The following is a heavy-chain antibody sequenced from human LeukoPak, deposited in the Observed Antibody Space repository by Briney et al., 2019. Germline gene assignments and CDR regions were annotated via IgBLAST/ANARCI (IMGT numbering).Heavy chain of an antibody. J-gene: IGHJ4*02. CDR2: ITSSGHIT. D-gene: IGHD6-19*01. V-gene: IGHV3-23*01. CDR1: RFTFSSSA. Sequence: GGSLRLSCAASRFTFSSSAMTSVRQAPGKGLQWISTITSSGHITYYADPVKGRFTISRDNSKNTVFLQMNSLSAGDTAMYFCAKESVAGILAGSADYWGQGTLVTVSS. CDR3: AKESVAGILAGSADY.